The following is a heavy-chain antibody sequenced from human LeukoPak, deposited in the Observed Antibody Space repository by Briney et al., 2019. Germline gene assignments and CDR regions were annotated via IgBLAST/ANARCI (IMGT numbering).Heavy chain of an antibody. Sequence: GGSLRLSCAASGFIVSNNYMSWVRQAPGKGLEWVSVIYSGDTAYYADSVKGRFTIPRDNSKNTLYLQMNSLRAEDTAMYYCARDRSEMATLWAHFDYWGQGSLVTVSS. J-gene: IGHJ4*02. CDR3: ARDRSEMATLWAHFDY. CDR2: IYSGDTA. V-gene: IGHV3-53*01. CDR1: GFIVSNNY. D-gene: IGHD5-24*01.